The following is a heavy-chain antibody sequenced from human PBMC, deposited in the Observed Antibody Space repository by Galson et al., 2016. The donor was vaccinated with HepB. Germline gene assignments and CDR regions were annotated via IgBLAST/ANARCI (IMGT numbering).Heavy chain of an antibody. CDR1: RLILRSSA. J-gene: IGHJ6*02. CDR2: ISYDGTDK. V-gene: IGHV3-30*04. Sequence: SLRLSCAGTRLILRSSAMSWVRQAPGKGLEWVAVISYDGTDKNYADSGKGRFTMTRDTSTSTVYMELSSLRSEDTAVYYCARHQWQPGFYFYAMDVWGQGTTVTVSS. CDR3: ARHQWQPGFYFYAMDV. D-gene: IGHD6-19*01.